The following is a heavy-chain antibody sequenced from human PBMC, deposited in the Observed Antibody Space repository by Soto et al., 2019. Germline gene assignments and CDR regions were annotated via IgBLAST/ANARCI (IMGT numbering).Heavy chain of an antibody. V-gene: IGHV6-1*01. Sequence: SQTLSLTCAISGDSVSSNSAAWNWIRQSPSRGLEWLGRTYYRSKWYNDYAVSVKSRITINPDTSKNQFSLQLNSVTPEDTAVYYCAREEWDSSSWYFSPGFNYWGQGTLVTSPQ. CDR1: GDSVSSNSAA. D-gene: IGHD6-13*01. CDR2: TYYRSKWYN. J-gene: IGHJ4*02. CDR3: AREEWDSSSWYFSPGFNY.